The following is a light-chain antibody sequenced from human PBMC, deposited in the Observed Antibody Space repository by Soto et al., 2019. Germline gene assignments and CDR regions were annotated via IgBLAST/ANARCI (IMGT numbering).Light chain of an antibody. Sequence: VLTQSPGTLSLSPGDRATLSCRPSQSVTANYLAWYQQKPGQAPRPLIYGASSRATGIPDRFSGSGSGTDFTLTITRLEPEDFAVYFCQQYGSSPLTFGGGTKVEIK. CDR1: QSVTANY. CDR3: QQYGSSPLT. CDR2: GAS. J-gene: IGKJ4*01. V-gene: IGKV3-20*01.